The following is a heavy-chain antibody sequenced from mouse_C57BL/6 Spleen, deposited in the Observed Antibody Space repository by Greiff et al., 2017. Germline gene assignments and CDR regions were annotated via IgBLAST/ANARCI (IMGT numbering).Heavy chain of an antibody. J-gene: IGHJ3*01. CDR2: IDPENGDT. CDR1: GFNIKDDY. D-gene: IGHD2-2*01. V-gene: IGHV14-4*01. CDR3: TAYGYDGGSPWFPS. Sequence: VQLQQSGAELVRPGASVKLFCTAPGFNIKDDYMHWVKQRPEQGLEWIGWIDPENGDTEYASKFQGKATITADPSSNTADLQLSSLTSEDTAVYYCTAYGYDGGSPWFPSWGQGTLVTVSA.